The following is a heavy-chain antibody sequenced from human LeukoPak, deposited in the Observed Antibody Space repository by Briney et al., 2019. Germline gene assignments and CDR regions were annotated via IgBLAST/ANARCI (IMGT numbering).Heavy chain of an antibody. Sequence: ASVKVSCKASGYTFTGYYMHWVRPAPGQGLEWMGWINPNSGGTNYAQKFQGRVTMTRDTSISTAYMELSRLRSDDTAVYYCARIGSTMVRGVINWFDPWGQGTLVTVSS. D-gene: IGHD3-10*01. CDR2: INPNSGGT. CDR1: GYTFTGYY. CDR3: ARIGSTMVRGVINWFDP. V-gene: IGHV1-2*02. J-gene: IGHJ5*02.